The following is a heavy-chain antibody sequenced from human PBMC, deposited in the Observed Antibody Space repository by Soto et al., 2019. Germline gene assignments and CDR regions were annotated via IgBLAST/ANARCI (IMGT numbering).Heavy chain of an antibody. V-gene: IGHV3-13*01. D-gene: IGHD6-6*01. CDR1: GFTFSSYD. CDR2: IGTAGDT. J-gene: IGHJ4*02. CDR3: ARDRGGQLAPYYFDY. Sequence: GSLRLSCAASGFTFSSYDMHWVRQATGKGLEWVSAIGTAGDTYYPGSVKGRFTISRENAKNSLYLQMNSLRAEDTAVYYCARDRGGQLAPYYFDYWGQGTLVTVSS.